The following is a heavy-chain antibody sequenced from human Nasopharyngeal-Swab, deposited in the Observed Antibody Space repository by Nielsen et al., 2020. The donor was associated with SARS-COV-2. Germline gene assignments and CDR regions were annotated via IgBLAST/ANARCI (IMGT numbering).Heavy chain of an antibody. CDR2: IYYSGSN. V-gene: IGHV4-30-4*01. CDR3: ASNRYYYDSSGYYYWYFDL. Sequence: WIRQPPGKGLEWIGNIYYSGSNYYNPSLKSRITMSVDTSKNQFSLKLSSVTAADTAVYYCASNRYYYDSSGYYYWYFDLWGHGTLVTVSS. J-gene: IGHJ2*01. D-gene: IGHD3-22*01.